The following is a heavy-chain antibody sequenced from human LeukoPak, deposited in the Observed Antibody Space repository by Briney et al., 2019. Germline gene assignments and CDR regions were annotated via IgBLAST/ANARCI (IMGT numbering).Heavy chain of an antibody. Sequence: SETLSLTCAVSGYSISRGYYWALIRQPPGKGLEWIGTVYHTGSTYYNPSLDSRVTISVDTSKNEFSLNLKSVTAADTAVYYCARAGWIITSGIDDWGQGALVTVSS. CDR3: ARAGWIITSGIDD. D-gene: IGHD3-10*01. V-gene: IGHV4-38-2*01. CDR1: GYSISRGYY. CDR2: VYHTGST. J-gene: IGHJ4*02.